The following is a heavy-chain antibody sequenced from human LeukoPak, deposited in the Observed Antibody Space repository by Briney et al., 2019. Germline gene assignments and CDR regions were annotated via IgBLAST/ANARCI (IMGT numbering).Heavy chain of an antibody. D-gene: IGHD4-17*01. J-gene: IGHJ4*02. CDR1: GFSFSDYG. V-gene: IGHV3-48*01. Sequence: PGGSLRLSCAASGFSFSDYGMNRVRRAPGKGLEWLSHINSNGAVISYADSVKGRFTISRDTAKSSLYLQMNSLKIEDTAIYFCARDPDGDYDFDYWGQGTLVTVSS. CDR2: INSNGAVI. CDR3: ARDPDGDYDFDY.